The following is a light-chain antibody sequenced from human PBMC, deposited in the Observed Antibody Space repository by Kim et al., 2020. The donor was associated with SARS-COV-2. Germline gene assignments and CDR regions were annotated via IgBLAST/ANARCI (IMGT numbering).Light chain of an antibody. Sequence: SVFPGQTASITCSGDKLVDKYASWYQQKSGQSPVLVIYQDNKRPSGIPERFSGSNSGNTATLTISGTQAMDEADYYCQAWDSSTYVFGPGTKVTVL. J-gene: IGLJ1*01. CDR2: QDN. CDR1: KLVDKY. V-gene: IGLV3-1*01. CDR3: QAWDSSTYV.